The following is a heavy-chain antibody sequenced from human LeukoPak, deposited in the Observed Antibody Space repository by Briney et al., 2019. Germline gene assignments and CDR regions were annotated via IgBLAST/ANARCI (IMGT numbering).Heavy chain of an antibody. D-gene: IGHD3-22*01. V-gene: IGHV4-39*07. Sequence: SETLSLTCTVSGGSISSSSYYWGWVRQPPGKGLEWIGNIYYSGSTYYNPSLKSRVTISVDTSKNQFSLKLSSVTAADTAVYYCATEEDDSSGYYTPLTGWGQGTLVTVSS. CDR1: GGSISSSSYY. J-gene: IGHJ4*02. CDR2: IYYSGST. CDR3: ATEEDDSSGYYTPLTG.